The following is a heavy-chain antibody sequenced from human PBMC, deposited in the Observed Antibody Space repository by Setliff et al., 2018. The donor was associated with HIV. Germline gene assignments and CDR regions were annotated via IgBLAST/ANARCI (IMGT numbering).Heavy chain of an antibody. CDR3: ARELYGGNSRPFDY. CDR2: IYYTGIT. Sequence: SETLSLTCSISGGSVTSYLWHWFRQPPGKGLEWIGYIYYTGITDNNPSLEGRVTISVDTSKNQVSLRLKSVTTADTAVYYCARELYGGNSRPFDYWGQGALITVSS. J-gene: IGHJ4*02. D-gene: IGHD2-21*02. CDR1: GGSVTSYL. V-gene: IGHV4-59*02.